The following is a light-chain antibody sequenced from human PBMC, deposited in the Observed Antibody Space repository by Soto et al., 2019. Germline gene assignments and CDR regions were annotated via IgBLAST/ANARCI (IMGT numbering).Light chain of an antibody. J-gene: IGKJ1*01. V-gene: IGKV3-15*01. CDR2: GAS. Sequence: EILMTQSPATLSVSPGERANLSCRTSQSVSSNLAWYQQKPGQAPRVLIYGASTRATGIPARFSGSGSGTEFTLTISGLQSEDFAVYYCQQYKNWPQTFGQGTKVDIK. CDR3: QQYKNWPQT. CDR1: QSVSSN.